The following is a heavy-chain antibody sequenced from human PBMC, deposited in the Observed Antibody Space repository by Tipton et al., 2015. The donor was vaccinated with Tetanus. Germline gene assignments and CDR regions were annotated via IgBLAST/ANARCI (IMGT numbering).Heavy chain of an antibody. CDR2: MNSDGSST. D-gene: IGHD2-2*02. V-gene: IGHV3-74*01. J-gene: IGHJ4*02. Sequence: SLRLSCAASGFAFSAYWMYWVRQAPGKGLMWVSRMNSDGSSTIYADSVKGRFTISRDNAKNTLFLQMSSLRVEDTAVYYCGRPYTTSIYVSDIWGQGTLVTVSP. CDR1: GFAFSAYW. CDR3: GRPYTTSIYVSDI.